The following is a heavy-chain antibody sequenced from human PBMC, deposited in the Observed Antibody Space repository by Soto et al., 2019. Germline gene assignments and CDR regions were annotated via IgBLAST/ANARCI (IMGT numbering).Heavy chain of an antibody. CDR1: GFTFSSYS. CDR2: ISGTSDYI. CDR3: ARDHRYCSGSSCRPYYYYYGMDV. J-gene: IGHJ6*02. Sequence: GESLKISCAACGFTFSSYSMNWVRQAPGRGLEWVAAISGTSDYIYYADSVKGRFTISRDNAKTSLYIQMNSLRAEDTAVYYCARDHRYCSGSSCRPYYYYYGMDVWGQGTTVTVSS. D-gene: IGHD2-15*01. V-gene: IGHV3-21*01.